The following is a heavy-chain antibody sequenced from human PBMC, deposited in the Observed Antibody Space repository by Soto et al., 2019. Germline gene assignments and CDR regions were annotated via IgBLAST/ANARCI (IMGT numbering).Heavy chain of an antibody. V-gene: IGHV1-46*01. Sequence: QVQLVQSGAEVKKPGASVKVACKASGYIFTAYSMHWVRQAPGQGLEWMGVVNPSGGSTNYAQKFQGRITMTRDTSTSTVYMDLSSLTSEDTAVYYCAREENWSDGISYSEYFQRWGQGTLVTVSS. CDR1: GYIFTAYS. D-gene: IGHD2-15*01. CDR2: VNPSGGST. J-gene: IGHJ1*01. CDR3: AREENWSDGISYSEYFQR.